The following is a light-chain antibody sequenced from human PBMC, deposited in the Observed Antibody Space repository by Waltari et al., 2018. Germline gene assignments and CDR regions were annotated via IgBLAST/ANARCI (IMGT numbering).Light chain of an antibody. Sequence: EIVMTQSPVTLSVSPGERVTLSCRASQSVGTRLAWYQQRPGQAPRLLIYDASIRTTEVPARFSARGSGTDFSLTISSLRSEDSAVYFCQHYSGWPYAFGQGTKLQIK. CDR1: QSVGTR. J-gene: IGKJ2*01. CDR3: QHYSGWPYA. CDR2: DAS. V-gene: IGKV3-15*01.